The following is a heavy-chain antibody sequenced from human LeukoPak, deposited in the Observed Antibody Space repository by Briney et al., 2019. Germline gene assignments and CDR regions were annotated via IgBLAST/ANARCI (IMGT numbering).Heavy chain of an antibody. Sequence: GGSLRLSCEVSGVIFEQYGMHWVRQAPGKGLEWVAGISWNGVTINYGDSVKGRFTISRDNAKSSLYLQMNSPRPEDTALYYCVKDISGWSYFDYWGQGTRVTVSP. D-gene: IGHD6-19*01. V-gene: IGHV3-9*01. CDR1: GVIFEQYG. CDR2: ISWNGVTI. J-gene: IGHJ4*02. CDR3: VKDISGWSYFDY.